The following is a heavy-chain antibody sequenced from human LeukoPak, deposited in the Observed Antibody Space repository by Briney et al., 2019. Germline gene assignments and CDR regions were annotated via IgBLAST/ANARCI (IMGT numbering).Heavy chain of an antibody. CDR3: TRDLGDDSSGYLLGDY. V-gene: IGHV3-49*04. CDR2: IRSKAYGGTT. CDR1: GFTFGDYA. J-gene: IGHJ4*02. Sequence: GGSLRLSCTASGFTFGDYAMSWVRQAPGKGLEWVGFIRSKAYGGTTEYAASVKGRFTISRGDSKSIAYLQMNSLKTEDTAVYYCTRDLGDDSSGYLLGDYWGQGTLVTVSS. D-gene: IGHD3-22*01.